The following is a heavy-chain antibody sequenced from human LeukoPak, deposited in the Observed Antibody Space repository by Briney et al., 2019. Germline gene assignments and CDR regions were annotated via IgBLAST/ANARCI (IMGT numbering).Heavy chain of an antibody. CDR1: GYTFSSYG. D-gene: IGHD4-17*01. V-gene: IGHV1-18*01. CDR3: AREIYGRFDY. Sequence: GASVKVSCKASGYTFSSYGIIWVRQAPGQGLEWMGWVSAFNGNTDYAPKLQGRVTMTTDTSTSTAYMELRSLRSDDTAMYYCAREIYGRFDYWGQGTPVTVSS. J-gene: IGHJ4*02. CDR2: VSAFNGNT.